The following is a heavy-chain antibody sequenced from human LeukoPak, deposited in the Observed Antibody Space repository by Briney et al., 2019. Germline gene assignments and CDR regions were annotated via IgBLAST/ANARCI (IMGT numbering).Heavy chain of an antibody. CDR3: AHRKNYYDSSVFDN. CDR1: GFSRHTRGVG. J-gene: IGHJ4*02. D-gene: IGHD3-22*01. Sequence: SGPTLVNPTQTLTLTCTFSGFSRHTRGVGVGWIRQPPGRALEWLALIYWDDDRRYSPSLKSRLTITKDTSRNQVVLTMTDMDPVDTATYFCAHRKNYYDSSVFDNWGQGTLVTVSS. V-gene: IGHV2-5*02. CDR2: IYWDDDR.